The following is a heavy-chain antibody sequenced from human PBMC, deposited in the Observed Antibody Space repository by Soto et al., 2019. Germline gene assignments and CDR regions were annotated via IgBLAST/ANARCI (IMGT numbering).Heavy chain of an antibody. CDR1: GFTFSSYS. Sequence: GGSLRLSCAASGFTFSSYSMSWVRQAPGKGLEWVSAISGSGGSTYYADSVKGRFTISRDNSKNTLYLQMNSLRAEDTAVYYCAKDQVTGQQLFFSSSRDAFDIWGQGTMVTVSS. J-gene: IGHJ3*02. CDR2: ISGSGGST. V-gene: IGHV3-23*01. D-gene: IGHD6-13*01. CDR3: AKDQVTGQQLFFSSSRDAFDI.